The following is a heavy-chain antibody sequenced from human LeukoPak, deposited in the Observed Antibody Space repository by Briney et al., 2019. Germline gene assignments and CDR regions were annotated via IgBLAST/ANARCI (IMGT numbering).Heavy chain of an antibody. V-gene: IGHV3-7*01. CDR1: GFTFSDYW. CDR3: GRGGSQRVSS. D-gene: IGHD2-8*01. Sequence: PGGSLRLSCIASGFTFSDYWMSWVRQAPGKGLEWVAKIKPDGSEKYYVDSVKGRFSISRDNAKKSLYLQMNSLRVEDTAVYYCGRGGSQRVSSWGQGILVTVSS. CDR2: IKPDGSEK. J-gene: IGHJ4*02.